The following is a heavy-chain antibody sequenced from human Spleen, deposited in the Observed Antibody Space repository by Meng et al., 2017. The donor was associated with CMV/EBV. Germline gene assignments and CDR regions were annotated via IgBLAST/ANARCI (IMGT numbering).Heavy chain of an antibody. Sequence: GESLKISCAASGFTFSHYAMHWVRQAPGKGLEWVALISYDGNAQYYADSVKGRFTVSRDNSQNTLYLQMNSLRAEDTAVYFCARERDIYYDSSGYPGYWGQGNLVTVS. D-gene: IGHD3-22*01. V-gene: IGHV3-30*04. CDR1: GFTFSHYA. CDR3: ARERDIYYDSSGYPGY. J-gene: IGHJ4*02. CDR2: ISYDGNAQ.